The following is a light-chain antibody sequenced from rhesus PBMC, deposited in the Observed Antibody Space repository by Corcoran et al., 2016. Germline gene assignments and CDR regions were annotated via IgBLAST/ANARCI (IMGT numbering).Light chain of an antibody. V-gene: IGKV1S16*01. Sequence: DIQMTQSPSSLSPSVGDTVTITCLASEDISNYLVWYQQKPGEAPRHLIYYASSLGSGVPSRFSGSRSWTDFTLTITSLQPEEFATYYCQQHYAFPLTFGGWTKVEIK. J-gene: IGKJ4*01. CDR3: QQHYAFPLT. CDR2: YAS. CDR1: EDISNY.